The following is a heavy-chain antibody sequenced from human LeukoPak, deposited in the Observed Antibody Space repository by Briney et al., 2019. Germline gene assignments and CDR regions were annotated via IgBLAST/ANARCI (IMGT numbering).Heavy chain of an antibody. V-gene: IGHV4-30-2*01. CDR3: ARWDYDILTGYYSFDY. D-gene: IGHD3-9*01. J-gene: IGHJ4*02. Sequence: PSETLSLTCAVSGGSISSGGYSWSWIRQPPGKGLEWIGYIYHSGSTYYNPSLKSRVTISVDRSKNQFSLKLSSVTPEDTAVYYCARWDYDILTGYYSFDYWGQGTLVTVSS. CDR1: GGSISSGGYS. CDR2: IYHSGST.